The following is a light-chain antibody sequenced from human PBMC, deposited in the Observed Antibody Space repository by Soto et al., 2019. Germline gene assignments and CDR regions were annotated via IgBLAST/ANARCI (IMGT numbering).Light chain of an antibody. CDR1: QSVLYSSNNKNY. CDR3: QQCYSTPWT. Sequence: DIVMTQSPDSLAVSLSERATINCKSSQSVLYSSNNKNYLAWYQQKPGQPPKLLIYWASTRESGVPDRFSGSGSGTDFTLTISSLQAEDVAVYYCQQCYSTPWTLGQGTKVDIK. CDR2: WAS. V-gene: IGKV4-1*01. J-gene: IGKJ1*01.